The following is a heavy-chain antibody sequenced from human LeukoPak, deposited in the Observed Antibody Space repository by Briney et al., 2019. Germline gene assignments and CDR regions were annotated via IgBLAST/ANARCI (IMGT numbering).Heavy chain of an antibody. V-gene: IGHV3-30-3*01. J-gene: IGHJ4*02. CDR3: ARVVRQQLDRVYYFDY. Sequence: PGGSLRLSCAASGFTFSSHAMHWVRQAPGKGLEWVAVISYDGSNKYYADSVKGRFTISRDNSKNTLYLQMNSLRAEDTAVYYCARVVRQQLDRVYYFDYWGQGTLVTVSS. D-gene: IGHD6-13*01. CDR1: GFTFSSHA. CDR2: ISYDGSNK.